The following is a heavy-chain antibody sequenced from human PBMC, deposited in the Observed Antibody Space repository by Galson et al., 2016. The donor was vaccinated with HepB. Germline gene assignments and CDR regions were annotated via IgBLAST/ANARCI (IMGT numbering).Heavy chain of an antibody. CDR2: IAYAGSNK. J-gene: IGHJ6*02. V-gene: IGHV3-30*18. CDR1: GFTFSSSG. Sequence: SLRLSCAASGFTFSSSGMHWVRQAPGKGLEWVAVIAYAGSNKYYADSVKGRFTISRDNSKNTLYLQMNSLRAEDTAVYYFAKDRSYGYFGSGGMDVWGQGTTVTVSS. CDR3: AKDRSYGYFGSGGMDV. D-gene: IGHD3-10*01.